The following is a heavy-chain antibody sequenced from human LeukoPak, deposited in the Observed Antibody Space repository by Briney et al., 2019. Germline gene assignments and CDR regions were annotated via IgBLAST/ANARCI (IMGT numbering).Heavy chain of an antibody. CDR1: GFTFSSYW. CDR2: IKPDGSEK. D-gene: IGHD6-13*01. J-gene: IGHJ4*02. Sequence: GGSLRLSCAASGFTFSSYWMNWVRQTPGKGLEWVANIKPDGSEKFYMDSVKGRFTISRDNTKNSLYLQMNSLRGDDTAVYHCAGLTRSAMSGAAYWGQGTLVTVSS. V-gene: IGHV3-7*01. CDR3: AGLTRSAMSGAAY.